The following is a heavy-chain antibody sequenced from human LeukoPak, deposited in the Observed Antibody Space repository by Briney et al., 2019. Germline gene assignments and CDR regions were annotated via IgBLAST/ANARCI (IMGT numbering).Heavy chain of an antibody. CDR3: ARDWPLDYYDSSGYSNGGY. CDR2: INPNSGGT. Sequence: ASVKVSCKASGYTFTGYYMHWVRQAPGQGLEWMGWINPNSGGTNYAQKFQGRVTMTRDTSISTAYMELSRLRSDDTAVHYCARDWPLDYYDSSGYSNGGYWGQGTLVTVSS. J-gene: IGHJ4*02. CDR1: GYTFTGYY. V-gene: IGHV1-2*02. D-gene: IGHD3-22*01.